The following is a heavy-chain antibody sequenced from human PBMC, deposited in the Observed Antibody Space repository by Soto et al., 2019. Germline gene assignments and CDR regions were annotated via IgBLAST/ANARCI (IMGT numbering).Heavy chain of an antibody. J-gene: IGHJ2*01. D-gene: IGHD5-12*01. Sequence: QVQLVQSGAEVKKPGSSVTVSCKASGGTFSSYTISWVRQAPGQGLEWMGGMIPIFGTANYAQTFQGSVTITADESTSTAYMELSSLRSEDTAVYYCARGNHRWLQLWYFDLWGRGTLVNVSS. CDR1: GGTFSSYT. V-gene: IGHV1-69*12. CDR2: MIPIFGTA. CDR3: ARGNHRWLQLWYFDL.